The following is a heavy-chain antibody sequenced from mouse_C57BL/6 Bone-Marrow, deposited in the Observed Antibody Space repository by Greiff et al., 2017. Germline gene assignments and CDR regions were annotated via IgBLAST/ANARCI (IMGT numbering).Heavy chain of an antibody. CDR1: GYTFPSYW. V-gene: IGHV1-7*01. Sequence: VQLQQSGAELAKPGASVKLSCKASGYTFPSYWMHWVKQRPGQGLEWIGYINPSSGYTKYNQKFKDKDTLTADKSSSTAYMQLSSLTYEDSAVYYCALKRGGYYGSWFAYWGQGTLVTVSA. J-gene: IGHJ3*01. CDR2: INPSSGYT. CDR3: ALKRGGYYGSWFAY. D-gene: IGHD1-1*01.